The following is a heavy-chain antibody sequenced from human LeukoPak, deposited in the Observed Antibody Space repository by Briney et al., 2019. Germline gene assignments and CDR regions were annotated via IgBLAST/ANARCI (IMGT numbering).Heavy chain of an antibody. CDR1: GFTLSSYN. CDR2: ISSSSTTI. CDR3: ARSRGSDY. D-gene: IGHD5-12*01. V-gene: IGHV3-48*02. Sequence: PGGSLRLSCAASGFTLSSYNMNWVRQAPGKGLGWVSYISSSSTTIYYADSVKGRFTISRDNAENSLCLQMNSLRDEDTAVYYCARSRGSDYWGQGTLVTVSS. J-gene: IGHJ4*02.